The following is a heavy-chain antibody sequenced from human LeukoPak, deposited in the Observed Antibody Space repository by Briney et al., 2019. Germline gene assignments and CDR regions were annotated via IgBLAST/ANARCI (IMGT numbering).Heavy chain of an antibody. CDR1: GFTFKSYG. CDR2: IRYDGSNK. J-gene: IGHJ4*02. D-gene: IGHD3-3*01. V-gene: IGHV3-30*02. CDR3: AKDFWSGPTYFDY. Sequence: GGSLRVFCAASGFTFKSYGMHWVRQAPGKGLERVAFIRYDGSNKYYADSVKGRFTISRDNSKNTLYLQMDSLRAEDTAVYYCAKDFWSGPTYFDYWGQGTLVTVSS.